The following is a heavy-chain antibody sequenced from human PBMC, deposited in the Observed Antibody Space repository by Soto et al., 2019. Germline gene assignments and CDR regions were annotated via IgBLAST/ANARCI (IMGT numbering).Heavy chain of an antibody. D-gene: IGHD3-22*01. CDR1: GGSISSGGYS. CDR3: ARNYYDSSGYYYTYGPPDNWFDP. J-gene: IGHJ5*02. Sequence: QLQLQESGSVLVKPSQTLSLTCAVSGGSISSGGYSWSWIRQPPGKGLEWIGYIYHSGSTYYNPSLKSRVTISVDRSKNQFSLKLSSVPAADTAVYYCARNYYDSSGYYYTYGPPDNWFDPWGQGTLVTVSS. V-gene: IGHV4-30-2*01. CDR2: IYHSGST.